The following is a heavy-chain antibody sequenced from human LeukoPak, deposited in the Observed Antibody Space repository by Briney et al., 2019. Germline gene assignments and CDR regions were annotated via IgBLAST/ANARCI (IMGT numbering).Heavy chain of an antibody. D-gene: IGHD5-18*01. V-gene: IGHV3-7*01. Sequence: GESLRLSCAASGFTFSSYWMSWVRQAPGKGLEWVASIKQDGSEKYYLDSVKGRFTISRDNAKNSLYLQMNSLRAEDTAVYYCARVGGRYSPIGYGGQGTLVTVSP. J-gene: IGHJ4*02. CDR3: ARVGGRYSPIGY. CDR1: GFTFSSYW. CDR2: IKQDGSEK.